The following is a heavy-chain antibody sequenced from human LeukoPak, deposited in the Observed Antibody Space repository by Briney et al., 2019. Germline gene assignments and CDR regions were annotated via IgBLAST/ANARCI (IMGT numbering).Heavy chain of an antibody. CDR3: ARDESVVPAAESEGFDY. CDR1: GYTFTGYY. Sequence: GASVKVSCKASGYTFTGYYMHWVRQAPGQGLEWMGWINPNSGGTNYAQKFQGRVTMTRDTSISTAYMELSGLRSDDTAVYYCARDESVVPAAESEGFDYWGQGTLVTVSS. D-gene: IGHD2-2*01. CDR2: INPNSGGT. J-gene: IGHJ4*02. V-gene: IGHV1-2*02.